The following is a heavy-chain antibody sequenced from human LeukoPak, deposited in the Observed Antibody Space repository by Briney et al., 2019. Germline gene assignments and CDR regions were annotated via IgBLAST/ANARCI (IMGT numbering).Heavy chain of an antibody. CDR1: GFTFSSYW. V-gene: IGHV3-66*01. CDR3: ARDWVRYYDSSGYSDY. Sequence: GGSLRLSCAASGFTFSSYWMSWVRQAPGKGLEWVSVIYSGGSTYYADSVKGRFTISRDNSKNTLYLQMNSLRAEDTAVYYCARDWVRYYDSSGYSDYWGQGTLVTVSS. CDR2: IYSGGST. D-gene: IGHD3-22*01. J-gene: IGHJ4*02.